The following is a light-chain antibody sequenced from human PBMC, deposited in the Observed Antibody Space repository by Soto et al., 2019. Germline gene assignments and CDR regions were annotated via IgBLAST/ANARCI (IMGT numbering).Light chain of an antibody. CDR2: EVN. Sequence: SVLTQPASVSGSPGQSITISCTGTSTDVGGYKYVSWYQQHPGTAPKLMIFEVNGRPSGVSDRFSGSKSGNTASLTISGLQPEDEADYYCSSFSSSSTPYVFGTGTKV. V-gene: IGLV2-14*01. CDR1: STDVGGYKY. CDR3: SSFSSSSTPYV. J-gene: IGLJ1*01.